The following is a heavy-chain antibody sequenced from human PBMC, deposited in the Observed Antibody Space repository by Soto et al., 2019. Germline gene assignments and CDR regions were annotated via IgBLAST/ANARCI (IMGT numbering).Heavy chain of an antibody. V-gene: IGHV3-48*02. CDR1: GFTLSNYN. CDR2: ISGSGGTK. Sequence: PGGSLRLSCAASGFTLSNYNMDWVRQAPGKGLEWVSYISGSGGTKLYADSVEGRFTVSRDNAKNSLYLHMNSLRDEDTAVYYCAREQWVVYLDSWGPGTPVTVSS. D-gene: IGHD6-19*01. CDR3: AREQWVVYLDS. J-gene: IGHJ4*02.